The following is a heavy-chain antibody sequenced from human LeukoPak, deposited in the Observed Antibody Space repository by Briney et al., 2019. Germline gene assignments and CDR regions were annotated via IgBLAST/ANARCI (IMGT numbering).Heavy chain of an antibody. CDR3: ARSSQGTDCGGDCYPYWYFDL. D-gene: IGHD2-21*02. CDR2: MYYSGSI. CDR1: GGSISSGNYY. J-gene: IGHJ2*01. Sequence: SETLSLTCTVSGGSISSGNYYWGWIRQPPGKGLEWIGTMYYSGSIYYNPSLKSRVTISVDTSKNQFSLKLSSVTAADTAVYYCARSSQGTDCGGDCYPYWYFDLWGRGTLVTVSS. V-gene: IGHV4-39*07.